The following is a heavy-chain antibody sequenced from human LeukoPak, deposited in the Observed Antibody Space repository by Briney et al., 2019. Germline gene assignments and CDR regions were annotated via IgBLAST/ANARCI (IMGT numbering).Heavy chain of an antibody. J-gene: IGHJ5*02. CDR2: INPRGGVT. Sequence: ASVKVSCKASGYSFTSYYIHWVRQAPGQGLEWMGIINPRGGVTSYAQKFQGRVTMTRDTSTSTVYMDLSSLRPEDTAVYYCARDGARMTTPSEWFDPWGQGTLVTVSS. CDR3: ARDGARMTTPSEWFDP. V-gene: IGHV1-46*01. D-gene: IGHD4-11*01. CDR1: GYSFTSYY.